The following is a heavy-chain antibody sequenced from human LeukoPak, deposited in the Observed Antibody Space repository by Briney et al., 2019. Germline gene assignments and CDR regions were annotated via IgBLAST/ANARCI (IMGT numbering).Heavy chain of an antibody. CDR2: IKQAGTEK. CDR1: GFTFSTFW. Sequence: PGGSLRLSCAASGFTFSTFWMSWVRQAPGKGLEWLANIKQAGTEKYYVDSVKGRFTISRDDAENSLYLQMNSLRAEDTAVYYCVSWELLSGRRTDPGDYWGQGTLVTVSS. V-gene: IGHV3-7*01. J-gene: IGHJ4*02. D-gene: IGHD1-26*01. CDR3: VSWELLSGRRTDPGDY.